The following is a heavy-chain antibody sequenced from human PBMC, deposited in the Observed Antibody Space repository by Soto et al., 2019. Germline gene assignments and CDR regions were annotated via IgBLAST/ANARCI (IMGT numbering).Heavy chain of an antibody. D-gene: IGHD3-3*01. CDR1: GYIFSHYW. J-gene: IGHJ4*02. V-gene: IGHV5-51*01. Sequence: GESLKISCNASGYIFSHYWIAWVRHTPGKGLEWMGVIYPGDSDTRYSPSFQGQVTISADTSRYTAYLQWNSLKASDTALYFCARSDFWSGKFDYWGRGTLVTVSS. CDR2: IYPGDSDT. CDR3: ARSDFWSGKFDY.